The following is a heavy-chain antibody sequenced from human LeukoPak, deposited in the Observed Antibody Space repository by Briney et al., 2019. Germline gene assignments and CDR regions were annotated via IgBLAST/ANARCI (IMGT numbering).Heavy chain of an antibody. CDR1: GFTFSDYY. Sequence: GGSLRLSCAASGFTFSDYYTSWIRQAPGKGLEWVSYISSSGSTIYYADSVKGRFTISRDNAKNSLYLQMNSLRAEDTAVYYCASRLWLVDKYYWGQGTLVTVSS. CDR2: ISSSGSTI. J-gene: IGHJ4*02. D-gene: IGHD6-19*01. V-gene: IGHV3-11*01. CDR3: ASRLWLVDKYY.